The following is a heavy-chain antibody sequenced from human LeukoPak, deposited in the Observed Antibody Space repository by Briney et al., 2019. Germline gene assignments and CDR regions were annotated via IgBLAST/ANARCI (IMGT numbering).Heavy chain of an antibody. CDR1: GGSISSSSYY. V-gene: IGHV4-39*07. CDR3: ARVRSLGNIVVVPAAHDAFDI. CDR2: IYYSGST. J-gene: IGHJ3*02. Sequence: SETLTLTCTVSGGSISSSSYYWGWIRQPPGKGLEWIGSIYYSGSTYYNPSLKSRVTISVDTSKNQFSLKLSSVTAADTAVYYCARVRSLGNIVVVPAAHDAFDIWGQGTMVTVSS. D-gene: IGHD2-2*01.